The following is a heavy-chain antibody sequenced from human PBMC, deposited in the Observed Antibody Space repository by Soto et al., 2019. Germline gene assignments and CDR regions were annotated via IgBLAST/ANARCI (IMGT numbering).Heavy chain of an antibody. CDR2: ISDSGGTT. V-gene: IGHV3-23*01. D-gene: IGHD6-19*01. CDR1: DSAFTDSA. Sequence: GGLLRLSFAALDSAFTDSAIAWFPQCPGKGMELVSVISDSGGTTYYTDSVKGRFTISRDNSKNTMYLQMSSLRAEDTAIYYCAKDARRSNGWYYFDYWGQGTLVTVSS. CDR3: AKDARRSNGWYYFDY. J-gene: IGHJ4*02.